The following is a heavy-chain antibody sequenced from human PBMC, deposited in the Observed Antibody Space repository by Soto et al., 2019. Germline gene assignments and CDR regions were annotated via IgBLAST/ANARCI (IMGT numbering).Heavy chain of an antibody. CDR3: ARSQGSSTSLEIYYYYYYGMDV. CDR2: IIPISGTA. J-gene: IGHJ6*02. Sequence: QVQLVQSGAEVKKPGSSVKVSCKASGGTFSSYAISWVRQAPGQGLEWMGGIIPISGTANYAAKLQGRVTITADESTSTAYMELSSLRSEDTAVYYCARSQGSSTSLEIYYYYYYGMDVWGQGTTVTVSS. CDR1: GGTFSSYA. D-gene: IGHD2-2*01. V-gene: IGHV1-69*01.